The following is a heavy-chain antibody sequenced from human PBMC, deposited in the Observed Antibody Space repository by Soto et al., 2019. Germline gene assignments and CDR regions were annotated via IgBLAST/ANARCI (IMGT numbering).Heavy chain of an antibody. CDR1: GFTFSSYG. Sequence: PGGSLRLSCAASGFTFSSYGMHWIRQAPGKGLEWVAVISNDGSNKYYAASVKGRFTISRDNSKNTLYLQRNSLRAEDTAVYYCAKARHPVARKYCSGGSCYSSYWGQGTLVTVSS. D-gene: IGHD2-15*01. J-gene: IGHJ4*02. CDR3: AKARHPVARKYCSGGSCYSSY. CDR2: ISNDGSNK. V-gene: IGHV3-30*18.